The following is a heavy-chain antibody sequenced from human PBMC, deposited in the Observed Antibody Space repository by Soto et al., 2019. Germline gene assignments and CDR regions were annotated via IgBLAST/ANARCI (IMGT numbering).Heavy chain of an antibody. CDR3: ARDPIYCGGDCVDYYYMDV. V-gene: IGHV1-18*01. CDR2: ISAYNGNT. CDR1: GYTFTSYG. Sequence: GASVKVSCKASGYTFTSYGISWVRQAPGQGLEWMGWISAYNGNTNYAQKLQGRVTMTTDTSTSTAYMELRSLRSDDTAVYYCARDPIYCGGDCVDYYYMDVWGKGTTVTVSS. J-gene: IGHJ6*03. D-gene: IGHD2-21*01.